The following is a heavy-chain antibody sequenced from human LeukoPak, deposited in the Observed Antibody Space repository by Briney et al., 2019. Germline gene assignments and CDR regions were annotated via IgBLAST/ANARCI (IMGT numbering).Heavy chain of an antibody. D-gene: IGHD3-22*01. CDR1: GFTFSSYN. CDR3: AKDGDLYESSSYYFDY. J-gene: IGHJ4*02. CDR2: ISSGSNYI. Sequence: GGSLRLSCAASGFTFSSYNMNWVRQAPGKGLEWVSSISSGSNYIYYADSVKGRFTISRDNSKNTLHLQMNSLRAEDTAMYYCAKDGDLYESSSYYFDYWGQGTLVTVSS. V-gene: IGHV3-21*01.